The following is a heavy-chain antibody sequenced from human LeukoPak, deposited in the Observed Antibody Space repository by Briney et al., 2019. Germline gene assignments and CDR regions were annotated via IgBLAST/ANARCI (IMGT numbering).Heavy chain of an antibody. Sequence: ASVKVSCTASGYTFSSYHMHWVRQAPGQGLEWMGWINPNSGGTNYAQKFQGRVTMTRDTSISTAYMELSRLRSDDTAVYYCASDVVPDYWGQGTLVTVSS. J-gene: IGHJ4*02. CDR3: ASDVVPDY. CDR1: GYTFSSYH. D-gene: IGHD6-6*01. V-gene: IGHV1-2*02. CDR2: INPNSGGT.